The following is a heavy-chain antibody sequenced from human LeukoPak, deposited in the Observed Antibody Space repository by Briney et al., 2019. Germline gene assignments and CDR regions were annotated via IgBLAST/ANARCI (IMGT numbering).Heavy chain of an antibody. J-gene: IGHJ4*02. Sequence: SVKVSCKASGGTFSSYAISWVRQAPGQGLEWMGRIIPILGIANYAQKFQGRVTITADKSTSTAYMELSSLRSEDTAVYYCASEDSSGYYQYYFDYWGQGTLVTVSS. CDR2: IIPILGIA. V-gene: IGHV1-69*04. CDR3: ASEDSSGYYQYYFDY. D-gene: IGHD3-22*01. CDR1: GGTFSSYA.